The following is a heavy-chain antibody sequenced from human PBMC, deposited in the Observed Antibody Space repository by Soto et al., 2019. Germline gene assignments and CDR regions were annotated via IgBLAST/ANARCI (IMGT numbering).Heavy chain of an antibody. V-gene: IGHV3-23*01. CDR3: AKEAYPYDYVYRSWFDP. Sequence: PWGSLRLSCAASGFTFISYAIIWGRHAPFKGLEWVSAISGSGGSTYYADSVKGRFTISRDNSKNTLYLQMNSLRAEDTAVYYCAKEAYPYDYVYRSWFDPWGQGTLVTVSS. J-gene: IGHJ5*02. D-gene: IGHD3-16*01. CDR1: GFTFISYA. CDR2: ISGSGGST.